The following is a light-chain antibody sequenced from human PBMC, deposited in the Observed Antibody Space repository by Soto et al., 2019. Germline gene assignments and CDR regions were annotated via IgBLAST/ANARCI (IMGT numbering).Light chain of an antibody. CDR2: EVR. V-gene: IGLV2-14*01. Sequence: QSALTQPASVSGSAGQSITISCSGTMRDVGAYNLVSWYQQHPGTAPKLIIYEVRNRPSGISSRFSGSRSGNTASLTISGLQSEDEGDYYCCSYAGSYTPGFGGGTKLTVL. CDR1: MRDVGAYNL. CDR3: CSYAGSYTPG. J-gene: IGLJ2*01.